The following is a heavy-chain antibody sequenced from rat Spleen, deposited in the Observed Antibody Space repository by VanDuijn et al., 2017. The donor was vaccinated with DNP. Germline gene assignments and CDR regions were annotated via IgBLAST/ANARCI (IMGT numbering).Heavy chain of an antibody. J-gene: IGHJ4*01. D-gene: IGHD1-11*01. CDR2: ISTGGNT. CDR1: GFSLSRYT. CDR3: ARNYGLMDA. Sequence: QVQLKESGPDLVQPSQTLSLTCTVSGFSLSRYTVSWVRQPPGKGLEWIAEISTGGNTYYHSPLKSRLSISRDTSKSQVFLRMNSLEAEDTAMYFCARNYGLMDAWGQEISVTVSS. V-gene: IGHV2-6*01.